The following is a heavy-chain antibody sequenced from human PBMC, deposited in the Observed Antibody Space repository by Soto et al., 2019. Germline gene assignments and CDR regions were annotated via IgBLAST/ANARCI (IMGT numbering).Heavy chain of an antibody. D-gene: IGHD2-15*01. CDR1: GGSISSSSYY. V-gene: IGHV4-39*01. Sequence: SETLSLTCTVSGGSISSSSYYWGWIRQPPGKGLGWIGSIYYSGSTYYNPSLKSRVTISVDTSKNQFSLKLSSVTAADTAVYYCASGVNQTYCSGGSCYYNWFDPWGQGTLVTVS. CDR2: IYYSGST. J-gene: IGHJ5*02. CDR3: ASGVNQTYCSGGSCYYNWFDP.